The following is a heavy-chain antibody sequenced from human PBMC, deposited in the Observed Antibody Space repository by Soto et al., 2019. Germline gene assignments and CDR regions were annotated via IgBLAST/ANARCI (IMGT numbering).Heavy chain of an antibody. V-gene: IGHV3-21*01. D-gene: IGHD3-16*01. J-gene: IGHJ5*02. Sequence: PGGSLRLSCAASGFTFSSYSMNWVRQAPGKGLEWVSSISSSSSYIYYADSVKGRFTISRDNAKNSLYLQMNSLRAEDTAVYYCARDPLYYDYIWGSGPWGQGTLVTVSS. CDR2: ISSSSSYI. CDR1: GFTFSSYS. CDR3: ARDPLYYDYIWGSGP.